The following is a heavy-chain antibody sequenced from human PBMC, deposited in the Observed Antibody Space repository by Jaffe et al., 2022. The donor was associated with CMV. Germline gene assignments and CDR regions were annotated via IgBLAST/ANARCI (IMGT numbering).Heavy chain of an antibody. CDR2: ISWNSGST. V-gene: IGHV3-9*01. Sequence: EVQLVESGGNLVQPGKSLRLSCEGSGFNFKYYPMHWVRQAPGKGLEWVSGISWNSGSTVYADSVKGRFTISRDNAKNSVYLQMNSLRPEDTAFYYCAKGDSGDYVPFDNWGQGTLVTVSS. CDR3: AKGDSGDYVPFDN. D-gene: IGHD4-17*01. J-gene: IGHJ4*02. CDR1: GFNFKYYP.